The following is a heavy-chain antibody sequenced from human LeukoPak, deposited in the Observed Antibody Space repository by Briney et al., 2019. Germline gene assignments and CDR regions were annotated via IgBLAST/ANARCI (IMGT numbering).Heavy chain of an antibody. Sequence: GGSLRLSCAASGFTFSSYSMNWVRQAPGKGLEWVSSISSSSSYIYYADSVKGRFTISRDNAKHSLYLQMNSLRAEDTAVYYCARSYYDFWSGYYGVYYFDYWGQGTLVTVSS. V-gene: IGHV3-21*01. CDR3: ARSYYDFWSGYYGVYYFDY. CDR1: GFTFSSYS. J-gene: IGHJ4*02. CDR2: ISSSSSYI. D-gene: IGHD3-3*01.